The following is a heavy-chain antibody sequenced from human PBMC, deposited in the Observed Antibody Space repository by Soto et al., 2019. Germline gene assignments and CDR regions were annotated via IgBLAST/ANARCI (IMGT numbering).Heavy chain of an antibody. Sequence: GLSCSAAGFNFRTYAMHLVRQAPGKGLEWVAVISYDGSKKYYADSVKGRFTISRDNSKNTLYLQMNSLRAEDTAVYYCARDKRYSGYEYFDYWGQGTLVTVSS. CDR1: GFNFRTYA. J-gene: IGHJ4*02. V-gene: IGHV3-30-3*01. D-gene: IGHD5-12*01. CDR2: ISYDGSKK. CDR3: ARDKRYSGYEYFDY.